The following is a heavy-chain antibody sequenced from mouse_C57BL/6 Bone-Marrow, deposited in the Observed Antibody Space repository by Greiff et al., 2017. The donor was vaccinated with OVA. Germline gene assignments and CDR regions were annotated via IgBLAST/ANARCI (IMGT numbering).Heavy chain of an antibody. D-gene: IGHD3-2*02. CDR2: IDPENGDT. V-gene: IGHV14-4*01. J-gene: IGHJ2*01. CDR3: IPTAQASPLDY. CDR1: GFNIKDDY. Sequence: VQLQQSGAELVRPGASVKLSCTASGFNIKDDYMHWVKQRPEQGLEWIGWIDPENGDTEYASKFQGKATITADTSSNTAYLQLSSLTSEDTAVYYCIPTAQASPLDYWGQGTTLTVSS.